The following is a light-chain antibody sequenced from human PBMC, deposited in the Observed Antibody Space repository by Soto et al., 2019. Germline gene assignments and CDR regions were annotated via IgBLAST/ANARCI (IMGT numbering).Light chain of an antibody. V-gene: IGKV3-11*01. J-gene: IGKJ1*01. CDR3: QQRSNWLSWT. CDR2: DAS. CDR1: QSVSSY. Sequence: EIVLTQCPATLSLSPGERATLSCRASQSVSSYLAWYQQKPGQAPRLLIYDASNRATGIPARFSGSGSGTDFTLTISSLEPEDFAVYYCQQRSNWLSWTFGQGTKVDIK.